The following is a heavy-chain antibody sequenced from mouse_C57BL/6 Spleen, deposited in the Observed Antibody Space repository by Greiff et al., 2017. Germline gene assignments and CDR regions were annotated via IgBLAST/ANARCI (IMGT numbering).Heavy chain of an antibody. J-gene: IGHJ1*03. CDR3: ASGGKGYFDV. CDR1: GFTFSDYY. D-gene: IGHD1-1*02. Sequence: EVKLVESEGGLVQPGSSMKLSCTASGFTFSDYYMAWVRQVPEKGLEWVANINYDGSSTYYLDSLKSRFIISRDNAKNILYLQMSSLKSEDTATYYCASGGKGYFDVWGTGTTVTVSS. CDR2: INYDGSST. V-gene: IGHV5-16*01.